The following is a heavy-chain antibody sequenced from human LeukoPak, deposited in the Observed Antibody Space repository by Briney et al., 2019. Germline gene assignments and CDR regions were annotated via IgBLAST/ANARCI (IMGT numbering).Heavy chain of an antibody. CDR2: ISYDGSNK. CDR1: GFTFSSYA. V-gene: IGHV3-30-3*01. D-gene: IGHD6-19*01. Sequence: GRSLRLSCAASGFTFSSYAMHWVRQAPGKGLEWVAVISYDGSNKDYADSVKGRFTISRDDSKNTLYLQMNSLRAEDTAVYHCASVQEKYSSGWVSGYDYWGQGTLVTVSS. J-gene: IGHJ4*02. CDR3: ASVQEKYSSGWVSGYDY.